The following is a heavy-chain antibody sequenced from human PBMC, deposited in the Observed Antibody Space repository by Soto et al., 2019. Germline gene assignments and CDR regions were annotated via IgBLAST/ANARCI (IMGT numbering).Heavy chain of an antibody. Sequence: CKGSGYSFTSYWISWVRQMPGKGLEWMGRIDPSDSYTNYSPSFQGHVTISADKSISTAYLQWSSLKASDTAMYYCARQGYCSGGSCYSQFPWGQGTLVTVSS. J-gene: IGHJ5*02. D-gene: IGHD2-15*01. CDR1: GYSFTSYW. V-gene: IGHV5-10-1*01. CDR2: IDPSDSYT. CDR3: ARQGYCSGGSCYSQFP.